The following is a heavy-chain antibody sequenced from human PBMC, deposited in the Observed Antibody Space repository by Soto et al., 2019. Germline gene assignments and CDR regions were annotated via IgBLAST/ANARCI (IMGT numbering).Heavy chain of an antibody. CDR1: GFTFSSYA. Sequence: GGSLRLSCAASGFTFSSYAMSWVRQAPGKGLEWVSAISGSGGSTYYADSVKGRFTISRDNSKNTLYLQMNSLRAEDTAVYYCAKDRGRCSSTSCYAFDYWGQGTLVTVSS. CDR2: ISGSGGST. V-gene: IGHV3-23*01. J-gene: IGHJ4*02. CDR3: AKDRGRCSSTSCYAFDY. D-gene: IGHD2-2*01.